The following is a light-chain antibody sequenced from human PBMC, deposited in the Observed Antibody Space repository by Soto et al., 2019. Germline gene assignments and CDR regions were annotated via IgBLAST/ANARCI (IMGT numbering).Light chain of an antibody. V-gene: IGLV2-14*01. CDR1: SSDVGGYNY. CDR2: DVS. CDR3: SSYTSTSAVV. J-gene: IGLJ2*01. Sequence: QSVLTQPASVSGSPGQSITISCTGTSSDVGGYNYVSWYQQHPGKAPKLMIYDVSNRPSGVSNRFSGSKSDNTASLAISGLPGEGEADYYCSSYTSTSAVVFGGGTKLTVL.